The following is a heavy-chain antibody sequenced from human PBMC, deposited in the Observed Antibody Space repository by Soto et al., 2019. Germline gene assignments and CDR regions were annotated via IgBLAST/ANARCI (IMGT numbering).Heavy chain of an antibody. Sequence: SETLSLTCAVYGGSFSGYYWSWIRQPPGKGLEWIGEINHSGSTNYNPSLKSRVTISVDTSKNQFSLKLSSVTAADTAVYYCARGRLLNTYLRVAYNWFDPWGQGTLVTVS. CDR1: GGSFSGYY. V-gene: IGHV4-34*01. CDR3: ARGRLLNTYLRVAYNWFDP. CDR2: INHSGST. J-gene: IGHJ5*02. D-gene: IGHD3-16*01.